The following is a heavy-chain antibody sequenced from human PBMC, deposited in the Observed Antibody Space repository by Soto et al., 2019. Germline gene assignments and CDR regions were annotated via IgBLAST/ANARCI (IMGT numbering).Heavy chain of an antibody. CDR2: IYYSGNT. V-gene: IGHV4-31*03. CDR3: ASRSGGSSFDY. J-gene: IGHJ4*02. D-gene: IGHD2-15*01. CDR1: GGSISSSNYY. Sequence: PSETLSLTCTVSGGSISSSNYYWGWTRQHPGKGLEWIGYIYYSGNTYYNPSLKSRVTISVDTSKNQFSLKLSSVTAADTAVYYCASRSGGSSFDYWGQGTLVTVSS.